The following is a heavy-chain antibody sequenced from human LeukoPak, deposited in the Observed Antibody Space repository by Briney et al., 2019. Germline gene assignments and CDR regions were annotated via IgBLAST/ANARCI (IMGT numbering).Heavy chain of an antibody. CDR2: IDPSGGST. V-gene: IGHV1-46*01. CDR3: ARGFCSGGSCYSYDY. CDR1: GYTFSTYY. D-gene: IGHD2-15*01. J-gene: IGHJ4*02. Sequence: ASVKVSCKASGYTFSTYYMHWVRPAPGQGLEWMGVIDPSGGSTNYARKFQGRVTMTSDTSTSTVYMELSSLRSEDAAVYYCARGFCSGGSCYSYDYWGQGTLVTVSS.